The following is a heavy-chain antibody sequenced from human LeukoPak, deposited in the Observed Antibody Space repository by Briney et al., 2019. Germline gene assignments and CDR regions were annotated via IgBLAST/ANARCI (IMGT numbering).Heavy chain of an antibody. D-gene: IGHD2-15*01. V-gene: IGHV3-13*01. CDR3: ARGYPGLHYFDY. J-gene: IGHJ4*02. CDR1: GFTFSSYD. Sequence: PGGSLRLSCAASGFTFSSYDMHWVRQATGKGLEWVSAIGTAGDTYYPGSVKGRFTISRENAKNSLYLQMNSPRAGDTAVYYCARGYPGLHYFDYWGQGTLVTVSS. CDR2: IGTAGDT.